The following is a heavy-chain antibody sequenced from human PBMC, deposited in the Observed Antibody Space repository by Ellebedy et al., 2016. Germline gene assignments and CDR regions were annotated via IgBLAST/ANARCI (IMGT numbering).Heavy chain of an antibody. CDR3: ARDHCSGGSCFSFAY. J-gene: IGHJ4*02. D-gene: IGHD2-15*01. CDR1: EFTFSDYY. Sequence: GGSLRLSCAASEFTFSDYYMSWIRQAPGKGLEWLSYISTSSTYTNYADSVKGRFTISRDNAKNSLYLQMNNLRAEDTAVYYCARDHCSGGSCFSFAYWGQGALVTVSS. V-gene: IGHV3-11*06. CDR2: ISTSSTYT.